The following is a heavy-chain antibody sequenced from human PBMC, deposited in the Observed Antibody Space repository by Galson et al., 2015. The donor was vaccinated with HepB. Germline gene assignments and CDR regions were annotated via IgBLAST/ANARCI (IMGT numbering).Heavy chain of an antibody. Sequence: SLRLSCAASGFTFSSYAMSWVRQAPGKGLEWVSAISGSGGSTYYADSVKGRFTISRDNSKNTLYLQMNSLRAVDTAVYYCAKTVDDDFWSGYYSDYWGQGTLVTVSS. CDR2: ISGSGGST. J-gene: IGHJ4*02. CDR3: AKTVDDDFWSGYYSDY. CDR1: GFTFSSYA. D-gene: IGHD3-3*01. V-gene: IGHV3-23*01.